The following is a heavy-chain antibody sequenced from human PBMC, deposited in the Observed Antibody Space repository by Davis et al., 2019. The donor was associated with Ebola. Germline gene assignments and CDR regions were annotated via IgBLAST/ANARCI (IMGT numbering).Heavy chain of an antibody. D-gene: IGHD2/OR15-2a*01. CDR3: ARDHNSRRHDLFDS. CDR2: IKKDASEK. J-gene: IGHJ4*02. Sequence: GESLKISCAASGFTFGSDWMSWVRQAPGKGLEWVANIKKDASEKYYVDSVKGRFAISRDDSKNTVYLEMTSLRVEDTAVYYCARDHNSRRHDLFDSWGPGTLVTVSS. V-gene: IGHV3-7*01. CDR1: GFTFGSDW.